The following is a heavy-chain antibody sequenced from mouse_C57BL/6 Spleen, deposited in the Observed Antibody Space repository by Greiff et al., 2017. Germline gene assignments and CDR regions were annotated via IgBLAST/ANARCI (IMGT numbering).Heavy chain of an antibody. CDR1: GYTFTSYG. J-gene: IGHJ2*01. V-gene: IGHV1-81*01. CDR3: ARDYDCGGSFDY. CDR2: IYPRSGNT. D-gene: IGHD2-4*01. Sequence: QVQLQQSGAELARPGASVKLSCTASGYTFTSYGISWVKQRTGQGLEWIGEIYPRSGNTYYNEKFKGKATLTADKSSSTAYMELRSLTSEESAVYFCARDYDCGGSFDYWGQGTTLTVSS.